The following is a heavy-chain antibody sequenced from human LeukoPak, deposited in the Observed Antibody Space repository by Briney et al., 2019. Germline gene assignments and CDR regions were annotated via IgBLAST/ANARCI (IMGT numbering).Heavy chain of an antibody. V-gene: IGHV1-69*01. D-gene: IGHD3-10*01. J-gene: IGHJ4*02. CDR3: AVWFGELGYFDY. CDR1: GGTFSSYA. Sequence: SVKVSCKASGGTFSSYAISWVRQAPGQGLEWMGGIIPIFGTANYAQKFQGGVTITADESTSTAYMGLSSLRSEDTAVYYCAVWFGELGYFDYWGQGTLVTVSS. CDR2: IIPIFGTA.